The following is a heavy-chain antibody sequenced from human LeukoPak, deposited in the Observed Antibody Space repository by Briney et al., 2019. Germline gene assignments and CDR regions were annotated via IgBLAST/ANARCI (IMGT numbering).Heavy chain of an antibody. D-gene: IGHD3-22*01. CDR1: GGSISSSSYY. CDR2: IHYSGST. V-gene: IGHV4-39*01. J-gene: IGHJ4*02. Sequence: SETLSLTCTVSGGSISSSSYYWGWIRQPPGQGLEWLGSIHYSGSTYYNPSLKSRVTVSVDTSKNQFSLRLTSVTAADTAVYYCARHNQNYSDRSPCFDYWGQGTLVTVSS. CDR3: ARHNQNYSDRSPCFDY.